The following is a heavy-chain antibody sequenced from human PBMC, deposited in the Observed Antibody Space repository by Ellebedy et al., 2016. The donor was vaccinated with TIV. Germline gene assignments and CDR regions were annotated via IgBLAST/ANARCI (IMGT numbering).Heavy chain of an antibody. D-gene: IGHD3-10*02. Sequence: GGSLRLSCAASTFTVSYNYMNWVRQAPGKGPEWVSGIYTDDTTYYADSVKGRFTISRDNAKNTLYLHIDSLRTEETAVYYCARASFYDVDLSGWYFDLWGRGTLVTVSS. J-gene: IGHJ2*01. CDR2: IYTDDTT. CDR3: ARASFYDVDLSGWYFDL. V-gene: IGHV3-66*01. CDR1: TFTVSYNY.